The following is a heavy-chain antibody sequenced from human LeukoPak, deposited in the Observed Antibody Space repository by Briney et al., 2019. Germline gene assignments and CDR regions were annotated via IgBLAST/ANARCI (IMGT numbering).Heavy chain of an antibody. CDR2: IKQDGSEK. CDR3: AEDGIRYFDWWFSAPDY. J-gene: IGHJ4*02. CDR1: GFTFSSSW. V-gene: IGHV3-7*01. D-gene: IGHD3-9*01. Sequence: GGSLRLSCAASGFTFSSSWMSWVPQAPWKWLECVANIKQDGSEKYYVDSVKGRFTISRDNAKNSLYLQMNSLRAEDTAVFFRAEDGIRYFDWWFSAPDYWDQGTLVTVSS.